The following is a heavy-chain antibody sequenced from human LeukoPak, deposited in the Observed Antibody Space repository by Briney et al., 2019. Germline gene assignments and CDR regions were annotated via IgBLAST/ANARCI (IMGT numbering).Heavy chain of an antibody. Sequence: SETLSLTCTVSGGSISSYYWSWIRQPPGKGLEWIGYIYYSGSTNNNPSLKSRVTISVDTSKNQVSLKLSSVTAADTAVYYCAGRLRSRFGYWGQGTLVTVSS. D-gene: IGHD4-17*01. J-gene: IGHJ4*02. CDR1: GGSISSYY. CDR2: IYYSGST. V-gene: IGHV4-59*01. CDR3: AGRLRSRFGY.